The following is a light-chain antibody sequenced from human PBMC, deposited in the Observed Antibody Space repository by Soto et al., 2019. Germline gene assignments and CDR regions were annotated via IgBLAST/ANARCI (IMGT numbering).Light chain of an antibody. CDR1: QGISSY. J-gene: IGKJ1*01. CDR2: AAS. CDR3: QQYYSYPLT. V-gene: IGKV1-8*01. Sequence: AIRMTQSPSSFSASTGDRVTITCRASQGISSYLAWYQQKPGKAPKLLIYAASTLQSGVPSRFSGSGSGTDFTLTISCLQSEDFATDYCQQYYSYPLTFGQGTKV.